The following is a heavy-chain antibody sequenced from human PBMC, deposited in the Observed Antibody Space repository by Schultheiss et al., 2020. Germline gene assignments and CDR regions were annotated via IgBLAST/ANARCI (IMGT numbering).Heavy chain of an antibody. CDR3: ARVSYDFWSGYSKDAFDI. D-gene: IGHD3-3*01. V-gene: IGHV3-21*01. CDR1: GFTFSSYS. J-gene: IGHJ3*02. Sequence: GGSLRLSCAASGFTFSSYSMNWVRQAPGKGLEWVSSISSSSSYIYYADSVKGRFTISRDNAKNSLYLQMNSLRAEDTAVYYCARVSYDFWSGYSKDAFDIWGQGTMVTVSS. CDR2: ISSSSSYI.